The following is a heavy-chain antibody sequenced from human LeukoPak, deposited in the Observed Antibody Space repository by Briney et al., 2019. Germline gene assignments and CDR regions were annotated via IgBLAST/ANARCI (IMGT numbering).Heavy chain of an antibody. CDR1: GFTFSSYT. CDR3: VRYFDY. Sequence: GGSLRRSCAAYGFTFSSYTMNWVGQAKGKGLEWVSYISSSGSTIYYADSVKGRFTISRDNAKNSLYLQMNSLRDEDTAVYYCVRYFDYWGQGTLVTVSS. V-gene: IGHV3-48*02. CDR2: ISSSGSTI. J-gene: IGHJ4*02.